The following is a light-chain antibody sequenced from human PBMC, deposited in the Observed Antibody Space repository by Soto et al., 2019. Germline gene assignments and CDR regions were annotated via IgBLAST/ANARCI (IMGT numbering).Light chain of an antibody. CDR3: QQSYSSRA. V-gene: IGKV1-39*01. J-gene: IGKJ1*01. Sequence: DIQMTQSPSSLSASVGDRVIITCRASRDIVTSLNWYQQHPGKGPKILIYAASTLQRGVPSRFSGRGSRPYFNLTISSLQPEDYATYYCQQSYSSRAFGQGTTVEIK. CDR1: RDIVTS. CDR2: AAS.